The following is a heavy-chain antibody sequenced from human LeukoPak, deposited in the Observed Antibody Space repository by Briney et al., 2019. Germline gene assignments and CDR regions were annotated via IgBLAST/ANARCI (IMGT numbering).Heavy chain of an antibody. CDR1: GFTFSSYA. D-gene: IGHD5-12*01. V-gene: IGHV3-23*01. J-gene: IGHJ6*02. CDR2: ISGSGGRT. Sequence: GGSLRLSCAASGFTFSSYAMSWVRQAPGKGLEGVSAISGSGGRTYYADSVKGRFTISRDNSKNTLYLQMNSLRAEDTAVYYCAKRSGGATTKLYYYYGMDVWGQGTTVTVSS. CDR3: AKRSGGATTKLYYYYGMDV.